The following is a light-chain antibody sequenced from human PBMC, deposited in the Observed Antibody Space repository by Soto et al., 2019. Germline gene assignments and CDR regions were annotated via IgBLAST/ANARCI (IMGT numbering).Light chain of an antibody. CDR1: PISSN. Sequence: VVTQSPASLSVSPGDRVTISCRAGPISSNLAWHQQRPGQAPRLLIYGASVRATGVPARFSGSGSGTEFTLTINSLQSEDSAVYYCQQHNQWPITFGQGTRLEIK. J-gene: IGKJ5*01. CDR3: QQHNQWPIT. V-gene: IGKV3-15*01. CDR2: GAS.